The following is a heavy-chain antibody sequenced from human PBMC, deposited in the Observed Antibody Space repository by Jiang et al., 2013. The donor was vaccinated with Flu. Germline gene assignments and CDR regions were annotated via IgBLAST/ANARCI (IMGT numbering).Heavy chain of an antibody. CDR2: ISSSSSYI. CDR3: ARDWGDGYGDYGEGGSFDY. Sequence: QLLESGGGLVKPGGSLRLSCAASGFTFSSYSMNWVRQAPGKGLEWVSSISSSSSYIYYADSVKGRFTISRDNAKNSLYLQMNSLRAEDTAVYYCARDWGDGYGDYGEGGSFDYWGQGTLVTVSS. CDR1: GFTFSSYS. V-gene: IGHV3-21*01. D-gene: IGHD4-17*01. J-gene: IGHJ4*02.